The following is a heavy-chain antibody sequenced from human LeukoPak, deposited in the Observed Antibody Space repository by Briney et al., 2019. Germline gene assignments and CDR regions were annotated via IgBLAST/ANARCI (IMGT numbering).Heavy chain of an antibody. D-gene: IGHD3-22*01. J-gene: IGHJ4*02. CDR1: GFTFSSYA. CDR2: VSGSGGST. V-gene: IGHV3-23*01. Sequence: GGSLRLSCAACGFTFSSYAMSWVRQAPGKGLEWVSGVSGSGGSTYYADSVKGRFTISRDNSKNTLYLQMNSLRAEDTAVYYCAKDLGNYYDSSGYPDYWGQGTLVTVSS. CDR3: AKDLGNYYDSSGYPDY.